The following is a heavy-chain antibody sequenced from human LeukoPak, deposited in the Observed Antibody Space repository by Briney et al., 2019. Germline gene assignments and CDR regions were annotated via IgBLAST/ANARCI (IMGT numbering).Heavy chain of an antibody. V-gene: IGHV1-8*01. CDR2: MNPNSGNT. CDR1: GYTFTSYD. D-gene: IGHD2-15*01. Sequence: VASVKVSCKASGYTFTSYDINWVRQATGQGLEWMGWMNPNSGNTGYAQKFQGRVTMTRNPSISTAYMELSRLRSDDTAVYYCARWEVVAATRSWFDPWGQGTLVTVSS. CDR3: ARWEVVAATRSWFDP. J-gene: IGHJ5*02.